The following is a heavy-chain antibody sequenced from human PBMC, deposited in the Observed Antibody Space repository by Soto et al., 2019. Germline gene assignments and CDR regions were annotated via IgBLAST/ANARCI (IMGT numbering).Heavy chain of an antibody. CDR1: GFTFSSYA. V-gene: IGHV3-30*04. J-gene: IGHJ6*02. Sequence: GGSLRLSCAASGFTFSSYAMHWVRQAPGKGLEWVAVISYDGRNKYYADSVKGRFTISRDNSKNTLYLQMNSLRAEDTAVYYCARDRVGMDVWGQGTTVTVSS. CDR3: ARDRVGMDV. CDR2: ISYDGRNK.